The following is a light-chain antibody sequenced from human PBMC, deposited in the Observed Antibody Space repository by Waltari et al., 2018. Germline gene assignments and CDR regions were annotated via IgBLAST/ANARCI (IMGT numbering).Light chain of an antibody. CDR3: QQYNDWPPLT. CDR1: QSVRSN. V-gene: IGKV3-15*01. J-gene: IGKJ4*01. Sequence: IVMTPSPATLSVSPGDRATLSCRASQSVRSNLAWYQQKPGQAPRLLIYESSTRAGGIPPRFSGSGSGTEFTLTITSLESEDFAGYYCQQYNDWPPLTFGGGTKVEIK. CDR2: ESS.